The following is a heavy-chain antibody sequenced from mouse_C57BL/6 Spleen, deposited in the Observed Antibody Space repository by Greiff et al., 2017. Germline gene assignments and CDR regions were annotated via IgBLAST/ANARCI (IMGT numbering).Heavy chain of an antibody. Sequence: QVQLQQPGAELVMPGASVKLSCKASGYTFTSYWMHWVKQRPGQGLEWIGEIDPSDSYTNYNQKFKGKSTLTVDKSSSTAYMQLSSLTSEDSAVYYCARGVVPPMDYWGQGTSVTVSS. V-gene: IGHV1-69*01. J-gene: IGHJ4*01. CDR2: IDPSDSYT. CDR1: GYTFTSYW. D-gene: IGHD1-1*01. CDR3: ARGVVPPMDY.